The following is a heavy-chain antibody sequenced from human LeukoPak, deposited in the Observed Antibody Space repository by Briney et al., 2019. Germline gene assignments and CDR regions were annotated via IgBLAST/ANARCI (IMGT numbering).Heavy chain of an antibody. Sequence: GASVKVSCKSSGYTFTGYYMHWVRQAPGQGLEWMGWINPNSGGTNYAQKFQGRVTMTRDTSISTAYMELSRLRSGDTAVYYCAREGGSYYSSAFVYWGQGTLVTVSS. CDR1: GYTFTGYY. D-gene: IGHD1-26*01. V-gene: IGHV1-2*02. J-gene: IGHJ4*02. CDR3: AREGGSYYSSAFVY. CDR2: INPNSGGT.